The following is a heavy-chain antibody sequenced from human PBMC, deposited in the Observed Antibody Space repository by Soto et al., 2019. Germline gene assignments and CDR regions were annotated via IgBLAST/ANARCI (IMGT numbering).Heavy chain of an antibody. V-gene: IGHV4-39*01. Sequence: PSETLSLTCTVSGGSISSSSYYWGWIRQPPGKGLEWIGSIYYSGSTYYNPSLKSRVTISVDTSKNQFSLKLSSVTAADTAVYYCGEGGQSYYYGMDVWGQGTTVTV. CDR1: GGSISSSSYY. J-gene: IGHJ6*02. CDR2: IYYSGST. CDR3: GEGGQSYYYGMDV. D-gene: IGHD1-26*01.